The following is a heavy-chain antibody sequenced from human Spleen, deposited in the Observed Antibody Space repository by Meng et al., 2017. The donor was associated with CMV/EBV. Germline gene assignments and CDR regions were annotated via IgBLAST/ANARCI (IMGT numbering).Heavy chain of an antibody. CDR3: ARTIGGSYYGGTDY. CDR1: GYSFASYC. D-gene: IGHD1-26*01. Sequence: GESLKISCEGSGYSFASYCIGWVRQMPGKGLEWVSGINWTGSRTGYADSVKGRFTISRDNAKSSLFLQMNSLRAEDTAFYYCARTIGGSYYGGTDYWGQGTLVTVSS. CDR2: INWTGSRT. J-gene: IGHJ4*02. V-gene: IGHV3-20*04.